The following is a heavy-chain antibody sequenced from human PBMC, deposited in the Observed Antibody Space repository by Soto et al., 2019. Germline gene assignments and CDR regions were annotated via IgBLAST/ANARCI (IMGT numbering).Heavy chain of an antibody. D-gene: IGHD1-26*01. V-gene: IGHV1-18*01. CDR1: GYTFTSYG. CDR2: ISAYNGNT. CDR3: ARDPGVVGARTPIDY. J-gene: IGHJ4*02. Sequence: GASVKVSCKASGYTFTSYGISWVRQAPGQGLEWTGWISAYNGNTNYAQKLQGRVTMTTGTSTSTAYMELRSLRSDDTAVYYCARDPGVVGARTPIDYWGQGTLVTV.